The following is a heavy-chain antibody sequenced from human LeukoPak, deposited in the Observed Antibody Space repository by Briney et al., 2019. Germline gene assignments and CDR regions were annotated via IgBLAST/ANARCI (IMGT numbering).Heavy chain of an antibody. J-gene: IGHJ5*02. V-gene: IGHV1-18*01. D-gene: IGHD6-13*01. Sequence: ASVNVSRKSSGYTFTSYGISWVRQAPGQGLEWMGWIRAYNGNTNYAQQLEGRVTMTTDTSTSTAYMKLRSLRSDDTAVYYCARDEARIAAAGNWFDPWGQGTLVTVSS. CDR3: ARDEARIAAAGNWFDP. CDR2: IRAYNGNT. CDR1: GYTFTSYG.